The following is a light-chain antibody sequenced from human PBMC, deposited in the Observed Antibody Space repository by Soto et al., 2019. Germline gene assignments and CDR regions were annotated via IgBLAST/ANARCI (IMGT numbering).Light chain of an antibody. CDR1: SSDVGGYNY. V-gene: IGLV2-11*01. CDR3: SSHAGSSVV. CDR2: DVT. Sequence: QCVLTQPRSVSGSPGQSVTISCTGTSSDVGGYNYVSWYQQHPGKAPKLMIYDVTTRPSGVPDRFSGSKSGNTASLTISGLQAEDEADYYCSSHAGSSVVFGTGTKVTVL. J-gene: IGLJ1*01.